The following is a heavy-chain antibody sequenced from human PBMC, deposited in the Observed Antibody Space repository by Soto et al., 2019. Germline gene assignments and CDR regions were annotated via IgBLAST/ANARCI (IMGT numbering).Heavy chain of an antibody. V-gene: IGHV4-59*01. CDR1: GGSISSSY. CDR2: IYYSGST. Sequence: SETLSLTCTVSGGSISSSYWSWIRQPPGTGLEWIGYIYYSGSTNYNPSLKSRVTVSVDTSKNQLSLKLSSVTAADTAVYYCAREGCSGGNCYFDYWGQGTLVTVSS. J-gene: IGHJ4*02. D-gene: IGHD2-15*01. CDR3: AREGCSGGNCYFDY.